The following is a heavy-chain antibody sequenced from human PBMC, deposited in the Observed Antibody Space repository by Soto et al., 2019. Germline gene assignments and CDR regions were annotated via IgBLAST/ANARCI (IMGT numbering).Heavy chain of an antibody. J-gene: IGHJ6*02. CDR3: ARVDQWALSYGMDV. Sequence: PSQTLSLTCAISGDSVSSNSAAWNSIRQSPSRGLEWLGRTYYRSKWYNDYAVSVKSRITINPDTSKNQFSLQLNSVTPEDTAVHYCARVDQWALSYGMDVWGQGTTVTVSS. D-gene: IGHD1-26*01. V-gene: IGHV6-1*01. CDR2: TYYRSKWYN. CDR1: GDSVSSNSAA.